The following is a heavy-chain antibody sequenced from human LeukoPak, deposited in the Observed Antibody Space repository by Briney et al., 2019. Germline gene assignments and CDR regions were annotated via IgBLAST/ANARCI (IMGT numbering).Heavy chain of an antibody. J-gene: IGHJ4*02. CDR2: IIPMFGTP. CDR1: GGTFSSYV. D-gene: IGHD4-17*01. Sequence: EASVMVSCKASGGTFSSYVFTWVRQAPGQGLEWMGGIIPMFGTPNYAQKFQGRVTITADESTTTAYMELNSLRSEDTAVYYCARANSHHEYGDYETFFDYWGQGPLVTVPS. CDR3: ARANSHHEYGDYETFFDY. V-gene: IGHV1-69*01.